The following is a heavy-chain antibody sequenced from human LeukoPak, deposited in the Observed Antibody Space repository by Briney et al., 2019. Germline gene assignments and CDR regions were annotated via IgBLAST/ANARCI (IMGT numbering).Heavy chain of an antibody. CDR3: AKGGEVQPMQRTIQLSPALPDY. CDR2: ISYDGSNK. J-gene: IGHJ4*02. V-gene: IGHV3-30*18. Sequence: GGSLRLSCAVSGFTFRSYGMHWVRQAPGKGLEWVAVISYDGSNKYYADSVKGRFTISRDNSKNTLYMQMNRLRAEDTAVYYCAKGGEVQPMQRTIQLSPALPDYWGQGTLVTVSS. CDR1: GFTFRSYG. D-gene: IGHD1-1*01.